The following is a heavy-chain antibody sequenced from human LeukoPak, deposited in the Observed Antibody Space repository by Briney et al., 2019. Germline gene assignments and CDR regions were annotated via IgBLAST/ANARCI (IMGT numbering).Heavy chain of an antibody. CDR3: TKSDGYGLIRI. J-gene: IGHJ3*02. CDR1: GDSIIGYY. Sequence: SETLSLTCSVSGDSIIGYYWGWIRQPPGKGLEWIGNIYYTGNTYYNSSLKSRVTISLDTSKNQFSLKVISMTTADTAAYYCTKSDGYGLIRICGRGTMVTVSS. CDR2: IYYTGNT. V-gene: IGHV4-39*07. D-gene: IGHD3-10*01.